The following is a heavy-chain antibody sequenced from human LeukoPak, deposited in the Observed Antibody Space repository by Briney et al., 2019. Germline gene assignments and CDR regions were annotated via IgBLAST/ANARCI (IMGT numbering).Heavy chain of an antibody. CDR2: IYPGDSDT. CDR1: GYSFTSYW. D-gene: IGHD5-24*01. Sequence: GESLKISCKGSGYSFTSYWIGLVRQMPGKGLEWMGIIYPGDSDTRYSPSFQGQVTISADKSISTAYLQWSSLKASDTAMYYCARAVEMATVYFDYWGQGTLVTVSS. CDR3: ARAVEMATVYFDY. J-gene: IGHJ4*02. V-gene: IGHV5-51*01.